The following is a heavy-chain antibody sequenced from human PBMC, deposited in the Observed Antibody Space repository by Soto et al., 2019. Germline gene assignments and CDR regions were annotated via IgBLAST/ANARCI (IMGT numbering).Heavy chain of an antibody. D-gene: IGHD1-26*01. V-gene: IGHV4-59*08. CDR2: IYYSGST. Sequence: QVQLQESGPGLVKPSETLSLTCTVSGGTISSWYWSWIRQPPGKGLEWIGYIYYSGSTNCNPSLKSRVTISVDTSKNQFSLKLSSVTDADTAVYYCARRYGSAIDYWGQGTLVTVSS. CDR3: ARRYGSAIDY. J-gene: IGHJ4*02. CDR1: GGTISSWY.